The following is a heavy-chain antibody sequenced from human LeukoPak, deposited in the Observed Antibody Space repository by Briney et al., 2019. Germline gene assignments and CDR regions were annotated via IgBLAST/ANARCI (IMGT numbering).Heavy chain of an antibody. V-gene: IGHV1-2*02. D-gene: IGHD6-19*01. J-gene: IGHJ4*02. CDR2: INPNSGGT. CDR3: ARVPPYSSGWFDY. CDR1: GYSFTGYH. Sequence: ASVKVSCKASGYSFTGYHLYWVRQAPGQGLEWLGWINPNSGGTNYAQKFQGRVTMTRDTSISTAYMELSRLRSDDTAVYYCARVPPYSSGWFDYWGQGTLVTVSS.